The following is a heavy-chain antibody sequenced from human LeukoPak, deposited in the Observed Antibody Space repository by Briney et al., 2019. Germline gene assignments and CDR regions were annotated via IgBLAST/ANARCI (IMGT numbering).Heavy chain of an antibody. V-gene: IGHV3-21*01. Sequence: PGGSLRLSCAASGFSFGSYDMNWVRQAPGKGLEWVSSITTSSSYIYYADSVKGRFTLSRDNAKNSLYLQMNSLRAEATAVYYCASHIVVVTAIRYYAMDVWGQGTTVTVSS. CDR2: ITTSSSYI. CDR1: GFSFGSYD. CDR3: ASHIVVVTAIRYYAMDV. J-gene: IGHJ6*02. D-gene: IGHD2-2*01.